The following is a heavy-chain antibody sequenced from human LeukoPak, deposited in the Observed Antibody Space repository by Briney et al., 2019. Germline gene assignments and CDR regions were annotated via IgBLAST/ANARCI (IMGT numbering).Heavy chain of an antibody. CDR3: ARAPLSYDSSGEGYYFDY. V-gene: IGHV1-69*05. CDR1: GGTFSSYA. Sequence: SVKVSCKASGGTFSSYAISWVRQAPGQGLEWMGGIIPIFGTANYAQKFQGRVTITTDESTSTAYMELSSLRSEDTAVYYCARAPLSYDSSGEGYYFDYWGQGTLVTVSS. CDR2: IIPIFGTA. J-gene: IGHJ4*02. D-gene: IGHD3-22*01.